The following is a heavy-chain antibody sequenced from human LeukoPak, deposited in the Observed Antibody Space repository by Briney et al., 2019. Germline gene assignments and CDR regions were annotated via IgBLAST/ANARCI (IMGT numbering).Heavy chain of an antibody. CDR3: AKSGLNRFDY. D-gene: IGHD2-15*01. Sequence: PGGSLRLSCAASGFTFSSYAMSWVRQAPGKGLEWVSTISGGGTYYADSVKGRFTISRDNSKNTLYLQMNSLRAEDTAVYYCAKSGLNRFDYWGQGTLVTVSS. V-gene: IGHV3-23*01. CDR1: GFTFSSYA. CDR2: ISGGGT. J-gene: IGHJ4*02.